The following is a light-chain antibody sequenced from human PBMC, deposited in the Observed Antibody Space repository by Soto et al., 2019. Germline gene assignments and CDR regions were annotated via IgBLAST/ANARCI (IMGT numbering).Light chain of an antibody. Sequence: EVVLTQSPGTLSLSPGERATLSCRASQSVSNNYFAWYQQKPGQAPRLLIFGSSDRAAGTPDRFSGSGSGTDFTLTISRVEPEDFAVYYCQQYCSSPPYTFGQGTKLEIK. V-gene: IGKV3-20*01. J-gene: IGKJ2*01. CDR2: GSS. CDR1: QSVSNNY. CDR3: QQYCSSPPYT.